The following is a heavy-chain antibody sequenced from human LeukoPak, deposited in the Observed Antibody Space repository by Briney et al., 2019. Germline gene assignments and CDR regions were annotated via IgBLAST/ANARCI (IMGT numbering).Heavy chain of an antibody. CDR3: AKDLATGTRRLGDPTYFDY. CDR2: IRYDGSNK. J-gene: IGHJ4*02. Sequence: QPGGSLRLSCAASGVTFSSYGMPWVRQAPGKGLEWVAFIRYDGSNKYYADSVKGRFTISRDNSKNTLYLQMNSLRAEDTAVYYCAKDLATGTRRLGDPTYFDYWGQGTLVTVSS. V-gene: IGHV3-30*02. CDR1: GVTFSSYG. D-gene: IGHD3-16*01.